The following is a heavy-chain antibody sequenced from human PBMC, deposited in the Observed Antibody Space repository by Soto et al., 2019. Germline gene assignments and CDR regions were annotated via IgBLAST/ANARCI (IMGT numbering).Heavy chain of an antibody. D-gene: IGHD2-15*01. J-gene: IGHJ4*02. V-gene: IGHV3-30-3*01. Sequence: GGSLRLSCAASGFTFSSYAMHWVRQAPGKGLEWVAVISYDGSNKYYADSVKGRFTISRDNSKNTLYLQMNSLRAEDTAVYYCARDSAVVKSYFDYWGQGTLVTVSS. CDR1: GFTFSSYA. CDR3: ARDSAVVKSYFDY. CDR2: ISYDGSNK.